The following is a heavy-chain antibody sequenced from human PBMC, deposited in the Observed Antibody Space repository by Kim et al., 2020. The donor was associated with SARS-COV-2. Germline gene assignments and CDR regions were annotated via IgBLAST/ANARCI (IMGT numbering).Heavy chain of an antibody. Sequence: SETLSLTCTVSGGSISSGDYYWSWIRQPPGKGLEWIGYIYYSGSTYYNPSLKSRVTISVDTSKNQFSLKLSSVTAADTAVYYCASLFGESQVRAYDYWGQGTLVTVSS. CDR1: GGSISSGDYY. D-gene: IGHD3-10*01. J-gene: IGHJ4*02. CDR3: ASLFGESQVRAYDY. CDR2: IYYSGST. V-gene: IGHV4-30-4*01.